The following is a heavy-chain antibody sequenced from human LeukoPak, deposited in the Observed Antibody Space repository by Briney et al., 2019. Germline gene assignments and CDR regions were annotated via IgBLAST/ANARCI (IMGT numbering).Heavy chain of an antibody. CDR1: GGTFSSYA. D-gene: IGHD3-9*01. J-gene: IGHJ6*04. CDR2: IIPIIGTA. V-gene: IGHV1-69*06. Sequence: SVKVSCKASGGTFSSYAISWVRQAPGQGLEGMGGIIPIIGTANYAQKFQGRVTITADKSTSTAYMELSSLRSEDTAVYYCARDSDDILTGYYSGSADYYYYYGMDVWGKGTTVTVSS. CDR3: ARDSDDILTGYYSGSADYYYYYGMDV.